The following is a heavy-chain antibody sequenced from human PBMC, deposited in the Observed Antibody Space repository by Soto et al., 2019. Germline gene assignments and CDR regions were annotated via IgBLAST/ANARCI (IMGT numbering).Heavy chain of an antibody. CDR3: AFGAGSSGWYMFLV. V-gene: IGHV4-39*01. D-gene: IGHD6-13*01. Sequence: SETLSLTWTVSGGSISSSSYYWGWIRQPPGKGLEWIGSIYYSGSTYYNPSLKSRVTISVDTSKNQFSLKLSSVTAADTAVYYCAFGAGSSGWYMFLVWAQGTLVSASS. CDR1: GGSISSSSYY. CDR2: IYYSGST. J-gene: IGHJ4*02.